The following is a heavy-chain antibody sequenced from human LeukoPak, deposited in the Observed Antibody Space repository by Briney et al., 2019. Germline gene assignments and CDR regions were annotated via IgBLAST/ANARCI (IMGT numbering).Heavy chain of an antibody. CDR3: AKDQRSYYYDSSGYYSDY. CDR2: ISGSGGST. Sequence: PGGSLRLSCAASGFTFSSYAMSWVRQAPGKGLEWVSAISGSGGSTYYADSVKGRFTISRDNSKNTLYLQMNSLRADDTAVYYCAKDQRSYYYDSSGYYSDYWGQGTLVTVSS. V-gene: IGHV3-23*01. D-gene: IGHD3-22*01. J-gene: IGHJ4*02. CDR1: GFTFSSYA.